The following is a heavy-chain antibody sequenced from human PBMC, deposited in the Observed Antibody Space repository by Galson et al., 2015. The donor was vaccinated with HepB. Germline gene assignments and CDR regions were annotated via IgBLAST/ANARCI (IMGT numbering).Heavy chain of an antibody. D-gene: IGHD6-19*01. CDR3: ARDPSYSSGGYVQNYYYGMDV. Sequence: QSGAEVKKPGTSVKVSCKASGYTFTSYGISWVRQAPGQGLEWMGWISAYNGNTNYAQKLQGRVTMTTDTSTSTAYMELRSLRSDDTAVYYCARDPSYSSGGYVQNYYYGMDVWGQGTTVTVSS. V-gene: IGHV1-18*04. CDR1: GYTFTSYG. CDR2: ISAYNGNT. J-gene: IGHJ6*02.